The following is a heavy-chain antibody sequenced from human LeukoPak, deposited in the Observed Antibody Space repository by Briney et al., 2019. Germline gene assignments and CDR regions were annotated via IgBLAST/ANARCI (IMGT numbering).Heavy chain of an antibody. V-gene: IGHV1-3*01. D-gene: IGHD3-10*01. CDR3: ARVYGSGSLRAFDI. Sequence: GASVRVSCKASGYTFTNYAMHWVRQAPGQRLEWMGWINAGNGNTKYSQKFQGRVTITRDTSASTAYMELSSLRSEDTAVYYCARVYGSGSLRAFDIWGQGTMVTVSS. CDR1: GYTFTNYA. CDR2: INAGNGNT. J-gene: IGHJ3*02.